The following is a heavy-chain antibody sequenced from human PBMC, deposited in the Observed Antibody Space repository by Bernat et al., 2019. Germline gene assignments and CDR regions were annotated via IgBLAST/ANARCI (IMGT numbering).Heavy chain of an antibody. V-gene: IGHV3-30-3*01. Sequence: QVQLVESGGGVVQPGRSLRLSCGASGFTFSSYSLHWVRQAPGRGLEWVAVMSYDGNNKYYVDSVKGRFTISRDNSKNTLYLQMNSLRVEDTAVYYCASGRYSDSYYFDYWGQGTLVTVSS. CDR2: MSYDGNNK. CDR1: GFTFSSYS. J-gene: IGHJ4*02. CDR3: ASGRYSDSYYFDY. D-gene: IGHD1-26*01.